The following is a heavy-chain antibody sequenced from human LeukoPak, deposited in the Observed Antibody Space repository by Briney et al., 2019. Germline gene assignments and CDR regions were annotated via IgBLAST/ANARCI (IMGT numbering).Heavy chain of an antibody. CDR2: IHYSGST. J-gene: IGHJ5*02. Sequence: SETLSLTCTVSGGAVSSGSYYWSWIRQPPGQGLEWIGYIHYSGSTKYNPSFKSRVTMSVDTSKNQFSLKVTSVTAADTAIYYCTRTNYGDYNWFDPWGQGTLVTVSS. D-gene: IGHD4-17*01. CDR3: TRTNYGDYNWFDP. CDR1: GGAVSSGSYY. V-gene: IGHV4-61*01.